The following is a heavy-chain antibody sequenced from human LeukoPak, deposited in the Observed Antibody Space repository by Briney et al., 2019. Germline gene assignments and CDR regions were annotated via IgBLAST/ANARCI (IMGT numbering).Heavy chain of an antibody. J-gene: IGHJ4*02. CDR3: ARHIRGAASGSNY. Sequence: SETLSLTCTVSDDSISTYYWSWIRQPPAKGLEWIGYIHYSGSTSYNPSLMSRVTISVDTSKNHLSLRLTSVTAADTAVYYCARHIRGAASGSNYWGQGTRVTVSS. CDR2: IHYSGST. CDR1: DDSISTYY. V-gene: IGHV4-59*08. D-gene: IGHD6-13*01.